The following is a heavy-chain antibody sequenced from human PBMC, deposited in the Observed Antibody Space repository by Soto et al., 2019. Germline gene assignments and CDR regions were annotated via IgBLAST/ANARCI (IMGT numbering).Heavy chain of an antibody. Sequence: PGGSLRLSCAASGFTFSSYSTNWVRQAPGKGLEWVSSISSSSSYIYYADSVKGRFTISRDNAKNSLYLQMNSLRAEDTAVYYCARAEAYCSGGSCYPNWFDPWGQGTLVTVSS. CDR1: GFTFSSYS. V-gene: IGHV3-21*01. CDR3: ARAEAYCSGGSCYPNWFDP. CDR2: ISSSSSYI. D-gene: IGHD2-15*01. J-gene: IGHJ5*02.